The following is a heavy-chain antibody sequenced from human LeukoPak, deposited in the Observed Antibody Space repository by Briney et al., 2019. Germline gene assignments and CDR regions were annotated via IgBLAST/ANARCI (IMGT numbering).Heavy chain of an antibody. CDR1: GGTFSNYA. CDR2: IIPILGTS. V-gene: IGHV1-69*06. Sequence: GSSVKVSCKASGGTFSNYAISWVRQAPGQGLEWMGGIIPILGTSNYAQKFQGRVTITADKSTSTAYMEVSSLRSKDTAVYYCARDLRDGMDVWGRGTTVTVSS. J-gene: IGHJ6*04. CDR3: ARDLRDGMDV. D-gene: IGHD3-9*01.